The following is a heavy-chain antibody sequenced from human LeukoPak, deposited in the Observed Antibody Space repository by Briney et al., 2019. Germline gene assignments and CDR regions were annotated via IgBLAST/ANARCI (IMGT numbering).Heavy chain of an antibody. CDR3: ARGGYYYDSTSYYSLDY. Sequence: SETLSLTCTVSGGSISSSSYYWGWIRQPAGKGLEWIGRIYTSGSTYYNPSLKSRVTISVDTSKNQFSLKLSSVTAADTAVYYCARGGYYYDSTSYYSLDYWGQGTLVTVSS. CDR2: IYTSGST. V-gene: IGHV4-61*02. D-gene: IGHD3-22*01. J-gene: IGHJ4*02. CDR1: GGSISSSSYY.